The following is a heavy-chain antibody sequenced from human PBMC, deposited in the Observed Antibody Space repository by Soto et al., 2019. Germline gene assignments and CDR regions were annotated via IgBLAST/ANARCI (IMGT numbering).Heavy chain of an antibody. Sequence: QVQLVESGGGVVQPGRSLRLSCAASGFTFSSYGMHWVRQAPGKGLEWVAVIWDDGSNKYYADSVKGRFTISRDNTKKQVFVKMNGLSAGDTAVYDCVRDGTRGMVATGIGLFDYWGQGTLVTVSS. CDR3: VRDGTRGMVATGIGLFDY. V-gene: IGHV3-33*01. CDR2: IWDDGSNK. J-gene: IGHJ4*02. CDR1: GFTFSSYG. D-gene: IGHD5-12*01.